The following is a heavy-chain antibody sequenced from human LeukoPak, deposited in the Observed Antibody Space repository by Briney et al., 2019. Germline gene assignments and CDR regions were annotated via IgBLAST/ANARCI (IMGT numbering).Heavy chain of an antibody. CDR2: IYYSGST. Sequence: PSETLSLTCTVSGGSISSSSYYWGWIRQPPGKGLEWIGSIYYSGSTYYNPSLKSRVTISVDTSKNQFSLKLSSVTAADTAVYYCARVLGLTPWIREGYFDYWGQGTLVTVSS. D-gene: IGHD5-18*01. CDR1: GGSISSSSYY. V-gene: IGHV4-39*07. J-gene: IGHJ4*02. CDR3: ARVLGLTPWIREGYFDY.